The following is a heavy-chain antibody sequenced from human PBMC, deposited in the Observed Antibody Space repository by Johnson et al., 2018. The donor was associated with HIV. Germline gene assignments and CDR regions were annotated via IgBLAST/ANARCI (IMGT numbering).Heavy chain of an antibody. CDR2: ISSSGSNK. Sequence: QVQLVESGGGLVKPGESLRLSCAASGFTFNDYYISWIRQAPGKGLECVSYISSSGSNKYYADSVKGRFTISRDKAKNSLYLQMNSLRAEDTAVYYCARDSTPWGGDYVDYAFDIWGQGTMVTVSS. J-gene: IGHJ3*02. CDR3: ARDSTPWGGDYVDYAFDI. CDR1: GFTFNDYY. V-gene: IGHV3-11*04. D-gene: IGHD4-17*01.